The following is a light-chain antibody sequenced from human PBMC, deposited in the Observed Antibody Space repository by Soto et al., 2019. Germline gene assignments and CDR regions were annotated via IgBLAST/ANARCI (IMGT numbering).Light chain of an antibody. Sequence: EIVMTQSPLTLPVTPGEPASISCRSSQSLLYNNTYNYLDWYLQKPGQSPQLLIYLGSNRASGVPDRFSGSGSGTDFTLKISRVEAEDVGVYYCMQALQTPPSTFGQGTRLEI. CDR1: QSLLYNNTYNY. CDR2: LGS. J-gene: IGKJ5*01. CDR3: MQALQTPPST. V-gene: IGKV2-28*01.